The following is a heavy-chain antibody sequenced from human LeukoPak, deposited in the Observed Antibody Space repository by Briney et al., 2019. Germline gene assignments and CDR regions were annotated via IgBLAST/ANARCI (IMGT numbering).Heavy chain of an antibody. Sequence: GRSLRPSCAASGFSFSDYGIYCVRQAPGKGQERVALIRSAGSNKYNPDSMKGRFTISRDNSKNTAYLQMNSLRAEDTAVYYCARETDPLGYCSGGSCYLDHWGQGTLVTVSS. J-gene: IGHJ4*02. D-gene: IGHD2-15*01. CDR2: IRSAGSNK. CDR3: ARETDPLGYCSGGSCYLDH. CDR1: GFSFSDYG. V-gene: IGHV3-33*01.